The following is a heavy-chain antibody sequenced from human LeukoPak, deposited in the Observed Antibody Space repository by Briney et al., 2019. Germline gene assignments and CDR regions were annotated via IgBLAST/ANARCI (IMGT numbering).Heavy chain of an antibody. D-gene: IGHD2-15*01. CDR1: GGSISSYY. J-gene: IGHJ4*02. Sequence: PSETLSLTCTVSGGSISSYYWSWIRQPAGKGLEWIGRIYTSGSTNYNPSLKSRVTMSVDTSKNQFSLKLSSVTAADTAVYYCAREHLPYCSGGSCYESAIDYWGQGTLVTVSS. CDR3: AREHLPYCSGGSCYESAIDY. CDR2: IYTSGST. V-gene: IGHV4-4*07.